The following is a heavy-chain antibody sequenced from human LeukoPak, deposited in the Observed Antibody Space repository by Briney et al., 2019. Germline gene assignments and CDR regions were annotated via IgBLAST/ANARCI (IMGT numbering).Heavy chain of an antibody. Sequence: SETLSLTCTVSGGSISDFYWSWIRQSPGKGLEWIGYAYYSGSTNYNPSLKSRVTISVDVSKRQFSLKLSSVTAADTAVYYCARDSSRGYFDYWGQGTLVTVSS. V-gene: IGHV4-59*12. D-gene: IGHD6-13*01. CDR3: ARDSSRGYFDY. J-gene: IGHJ4*02. CDR1: GGSISDFY. CDR2: AYYSGST.